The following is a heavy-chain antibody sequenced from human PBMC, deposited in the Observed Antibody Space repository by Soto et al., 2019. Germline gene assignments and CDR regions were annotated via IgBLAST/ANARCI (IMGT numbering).Heavy chain of an antibody. CDR3: AKGGSKHMVRGHYFDY. CDR1: GFTFSSYA. D-gene: IGHD3-10*01. J-gene: IGHJ4*02. CDR2: ISGSGGST. V-gene: IGHV3-23*01. Sequence: EVQLLESGGGLVQPGGSLRLSCAASGFTFSSYAMSWVRQAPGKGLEWVSAISGSGGSTYYADSVKGRFTISRDNSKNTRYLQMNSLRAEDTAVYYCAKGGSKHMVRGHYFDYWGQGTLVTVSS.